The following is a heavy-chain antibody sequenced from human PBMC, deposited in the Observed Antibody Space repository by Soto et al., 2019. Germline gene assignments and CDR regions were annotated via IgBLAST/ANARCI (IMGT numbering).Heavy chain of an antibody. CDR1: GYTFTSYA. CDR3: ARDMGATLPGY. Sequence: QVQLVQSGAEVKKPGASVKVSCKASGYTFTSYAMHWVRQAPGQRLEWMGWINAGNGNTKYSQKFQGRVTITRDTSPSTAYMELSSLRSEDTAVYYCARDMGATLPGYWGQGTLVTVSS. CDR2: INAGNGNT. V-gene: IGHV1-3*01. J-gene: IGHJ4*02. D-gene: IGHD1-26*01.